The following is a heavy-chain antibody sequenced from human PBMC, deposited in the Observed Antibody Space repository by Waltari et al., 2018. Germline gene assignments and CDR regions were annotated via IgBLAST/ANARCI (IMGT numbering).Heavy chain of an antibody. D-gene: IGHD2-21*02. CDR3: AGGGGGDWEWFDP. CDR1: GGSISGFY. CDR2: IYYTGST. Sequence: QVQLQESGPSLLKPSETLSLICTVSGGSISGFYWSWVRQPPGKGLDWIGYIYYTGSTNFNPSLTGRVTMSVDTSKNRFSLKLSSVTAADTAFYYCAGGGGGDWEWFDPWGQGTLVTGSS. V-gene: IGHV4-59*01. J-gene: IGHJ5*02.